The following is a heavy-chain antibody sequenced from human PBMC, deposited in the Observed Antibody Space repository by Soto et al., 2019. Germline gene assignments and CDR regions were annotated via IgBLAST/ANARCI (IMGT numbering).Heavy chain of an antibody. D-gene: IGHD3-3*01. CDR2: ITAYNGKT. J-gene: IGHJ6*02. V-gene: IGHV1-18*04. CDR3: ARDLPKVEYHFWSGYHXLRHKYYSYXGMDV. Sequence: ASVKVSCKAPRSMFHSSAIHWARDAPGQGLEGMGLITAYNGKTNYAQKLQGRVTMTPATSPTTAHMALRSLRSDATAVYYCARDLPKVEYHFWSGYHXLRHKYYSYXGMDVWXQGTTVTVSS. CDR1: RSMFHSSA.